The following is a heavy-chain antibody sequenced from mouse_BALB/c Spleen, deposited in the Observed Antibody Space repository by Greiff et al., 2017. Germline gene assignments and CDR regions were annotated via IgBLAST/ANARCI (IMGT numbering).Heavy chain of an antibody. D-gene: IGHD2-1*01. CDR1: GYTFTSYW. J-gene: IGHJ3*01. Sequence: VKLMESGAELAKPGASVKMSCKASGYTFTSYWMHWVKQRPGQGLEWIGYINPSTGYTEYNQKFKDKATLTADKSSSTAYMQLSSLTSEDSAVYYCARSGMGNLAWFAYWGQGTLVTVSA. CDR2: INPSTGYT. V-gene: IGHV1-7*01. CDR3: ARSGMGNLAWFAY.